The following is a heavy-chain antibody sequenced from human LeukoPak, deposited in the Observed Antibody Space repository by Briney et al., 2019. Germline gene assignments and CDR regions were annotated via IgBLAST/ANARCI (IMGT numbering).Heavy chain of an antibody. V-gene: IGHV1-69*01. D-gene: IGHD5-24*01. CDR3: AMTSLDLITLDY. CDR1: GGTFSSYA. J-gene: IGHJ4*02. Sequence: GASVKVFCKASGGTFSSYAISWVRQAPGQGLGWMGGIIPIFGTANYAQKFQGRVTITADESTSTAYMELSSLRSEDTAVYYCAMTSLDLITLDYWGQGTLVTVSS. CDR2: IIPIFGTA.